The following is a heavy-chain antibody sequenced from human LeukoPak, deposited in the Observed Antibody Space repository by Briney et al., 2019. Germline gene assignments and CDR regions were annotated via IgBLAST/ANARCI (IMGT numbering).Heavy chain of an antibody. Sequence: GSLRLSCAASGFTFSSYAMSWVRQAPGKGLEWVSAISGSGGSTYYADSVKGRFTISRDNSKNPMYLQMNSLRAEATAVYYCARVLNYDILTGYPLGAFDIWGQGTMVTVSS. V-gene: IGHV3-23*01. CDR1: GFTFSSYA. CDR2: ISGSGGST. D-gene: IGHD3-9*01. CDR3: ARVLNYDILTGYPLGAFDI. J-gene: IGHJ3*02.